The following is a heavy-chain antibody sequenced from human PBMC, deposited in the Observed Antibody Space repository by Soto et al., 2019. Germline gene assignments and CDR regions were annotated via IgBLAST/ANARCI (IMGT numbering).Heavy chain of an antibody. CDR1: GFTFSSYG. J-gene: IGHJ3*02. CDR2: ISYDGNNK. CDR3: AKDRYCSGGSCYPALWLKENAFDI. V-gene: IGHV3-30*18. D-gene: IGHD2-15*01. Sequence: PGGSLRLSCGASGFTFSSYGMHWVRQAPGKGLEWVAVISYDGNNKYYADSVKGRITISRDNSKNTLYLQMNSLRAEDTAVYYCAKDRYCSGGSCYPALWLKENAFDIWGQGTMVTVSS.